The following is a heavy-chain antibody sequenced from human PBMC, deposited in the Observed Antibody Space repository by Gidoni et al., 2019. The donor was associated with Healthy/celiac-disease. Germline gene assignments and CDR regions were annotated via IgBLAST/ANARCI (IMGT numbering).Heavy chain of an antibody. CDR1: VFTFSKAW. V-gene: IGHV3-15*07. D-gene: IGHD1-7*01. Sequence: EVQLVESGGGLVKPGGSLTISCAASVFTFSKAWMNWVRQAPGKGLEWVGSMKSKTDGGKTEYGVPVKGRFTISRDDSENTLYLHMNSLKTEDTAVYYCTTDLLINNWNFGDYWGQGTLVTVSS. CDR2: MKSKTDGGKT. J-gene: IGHJ4*02. CDR3: TTDLLINNWNFGDY.